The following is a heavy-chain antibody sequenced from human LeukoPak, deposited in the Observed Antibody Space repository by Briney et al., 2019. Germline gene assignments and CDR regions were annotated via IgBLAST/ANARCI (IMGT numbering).Heavy chain of an antibody. CDR3: AREVIAARLGGAYYFDY. J-gene: IGHJ4*02. Sequence: SETLSLTCAVSGDSISRSDWWTWVRQPPGKGLEWIGEIYHSGTTNYNPSLKSRVTISVDKSKNQFSLHLSSVTAADTAVYYCAREVIAARLGGAYYFDYWGQGTLVTVSS. V-gene: IGHV4-4*02. CDR2: IYHSGTT. D-gene: IGHD6-6*01. CDR1: GDSISRSDW.